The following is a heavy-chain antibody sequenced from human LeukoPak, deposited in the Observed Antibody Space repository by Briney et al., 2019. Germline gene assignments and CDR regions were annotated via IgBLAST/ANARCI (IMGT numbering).Heavy chain of an antibody. J-gene: IGHJ4*02. CDR1: GFTFSSYF. D-gene: IGHD3-10*01. V-gene: IGHV3-7*01. Sequence: GGSLRLSCAASGFTFSSYFMSWVRQAPGKGLEWVATIKQDGSEKYYVDSVKGRFTISRDNAKNSLYLQMNSLRAEDTAVYYCSRDRFCDYWGQGTLVTVSS. CDR3: SRDRFCDY. CDR2: IKQDGSEK.